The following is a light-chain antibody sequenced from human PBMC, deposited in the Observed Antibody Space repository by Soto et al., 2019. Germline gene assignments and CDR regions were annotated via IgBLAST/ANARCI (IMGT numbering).Light chain of an antibody. CDR3: QSYDSSLSGLYV. CDR2: GSN. CDR1: SSNIGAGFD. J-gene: IGLJ1*01. Sequence: QSVLTQPPSVSGAPGRRVTISCTGTSSNIGAGFDVHWYQQLPGTDPKLLIFGSNNRPSGVPDRFSGSKSGTSASLAIAGLQAEDEADYYCQSYDSSLSGLYVFGTGTKLTVL. V-gene: IGLV1-40*01.